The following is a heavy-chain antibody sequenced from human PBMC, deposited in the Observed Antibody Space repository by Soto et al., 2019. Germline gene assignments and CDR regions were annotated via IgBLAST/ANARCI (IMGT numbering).Heavy chain of an antibody. CDR3: ARDGVDSYVYYYYYRMDV. D-gene: IGHD5-18*01. Sequence: EVQLVESGGGLVKPGGSMRLSCAASGFTFSRYSMNWFRQAPGKGLEWVSSMSSSSSYIYYADSVRGRFTISRDNAKNSLYLQMNSLRAEDTAVYYCARDGVDSYVYYYYYRMDVWGQGTTVIVSS. CDR2: MSSSSSYI. J-gene: IGHJ6*02. V-gene: IGHV3-21*01. CDR1: GFTFSRYS.